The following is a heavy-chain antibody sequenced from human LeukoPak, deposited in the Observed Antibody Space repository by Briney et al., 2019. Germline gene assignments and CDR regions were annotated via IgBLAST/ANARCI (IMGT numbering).Heavy chain of an antibody. V-gene: IGHV1-2*02. CDR1: GYTFTGYY. J-gene: IGHJ4*02. Sequence: ASVKVSCKASGYTFTGYYMHWVRQAPGQGLEWMGWINPNSGSTNYAQKFQGRVTMTRDTSISTAYMELSRLRSDDTAVYYCAREIEWELPSSFDYWGQGTLVTVSS. CDR3: AREIEWELPSSFDY. CDR2: INPNSGST. D-gene: IGHD1-26*01.